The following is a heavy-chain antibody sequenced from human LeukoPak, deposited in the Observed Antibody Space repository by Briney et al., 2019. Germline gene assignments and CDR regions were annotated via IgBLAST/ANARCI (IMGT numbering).Heavy chain of an antibody. J-gene: IGHJ4*02. CDR3: ARGVYPLWMYYFDY. CDR1: GFTFSSYA. V-gene: IGHV3-30-3*01. CDR2: ISYDGSNK. D-gene: IGHD3-16*01. Sequence: QPGGSLRLSCAASGFTFSSYAMHWVRQAPGKGLEWVAVISYDGSNKYYADSVKGRFTISRDNSKNTLYLQMNSLRAEDTAVYYCARGVYPLWMYYFDYWGQGTLVTVSS.